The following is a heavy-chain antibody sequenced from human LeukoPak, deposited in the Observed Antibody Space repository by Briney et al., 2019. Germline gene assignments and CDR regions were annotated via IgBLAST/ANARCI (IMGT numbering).Heavy chain of an antibody. CDR3: ARVISDSSDYYYIDY. CDR2: ISSSSSYI. D-gene: IGHD3-22*01. CDR1: GFTFSSYS. Sequence: GGSLRLSCAASGFTFSSYSMNWVRQAPGKGLEWVSSISSSSSYIYYADSVKGRFTISRDNAKNSLYLQMNSLRAEDTAVYYCARVISDSSDYYYIDYWGQGTLVTVSS. J-gene: IGHJ4*02. V-gene: IGHV3-21*01.